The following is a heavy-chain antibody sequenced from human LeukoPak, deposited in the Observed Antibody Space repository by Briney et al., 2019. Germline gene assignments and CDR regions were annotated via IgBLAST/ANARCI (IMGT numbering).Heavy chain of an antibody. CDR3: TRDGDTPLVPIDY. V-gene: IGHV3-74*01. J-gene: IGHJ4*02. CDR2: ISSDGSKT. Sequence: GGSLRLSCAASGFTFSTFWMYWVRQVPGKGLMWVSRISSDGSKTWYADSVKGRFTISRDNARNTLYLRMNSLRAEDTAVYYCTRDGDTPLVPIDYWGQGTLVTASS. D-gene: IGHD5-18*01. CDR1: GFTFSTFW.